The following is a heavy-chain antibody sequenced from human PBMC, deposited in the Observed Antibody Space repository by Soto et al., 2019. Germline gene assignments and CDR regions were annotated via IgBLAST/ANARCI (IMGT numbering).Heavy chain of an antibody. Sequence: SETLSLTCTVSGDSFSGYYWSWIRQPAGKGLEWIGRVYTSGNTDYNPSLKSRVTVSVDTSKNQFSLKLSSVTAADTAVYYCAREAAETAGDGYWCDPWGQGTLVTVS. CDR3: AREAAETAGDGYWCDP. J-gene: IGHJ5*02. CDR2: VYTSGNT. CDR1: GDSFSGYY. D-gene: IGHD6-13*01. V-gene: IGHV4-4*07.